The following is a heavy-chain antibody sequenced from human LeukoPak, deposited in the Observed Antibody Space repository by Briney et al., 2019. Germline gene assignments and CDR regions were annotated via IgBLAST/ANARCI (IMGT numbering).Heavy chain of an antibody. CDR3: ARDRGYSYGYYYYMDV. CDR2: IIPIFGTA. V-gene: IGHV1-69*05. D-gene: IGHD5-18*01. CDR1: GDTFSSYD. Sequence: GASVKVSCKASGDTFSSYDISWVRQAPGQGLEWMGGIIPIFGTANYAQKFQGRVTITTDESTSTAYMELSSLRSEDTAVYYCARDRGYSYGYYYYMDVWGKGTTVTISS. J-gene: IGHJ6*03.